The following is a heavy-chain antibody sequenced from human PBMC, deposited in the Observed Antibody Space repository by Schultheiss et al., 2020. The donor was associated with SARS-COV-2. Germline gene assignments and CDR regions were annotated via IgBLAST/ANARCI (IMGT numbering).Heavy chain of an antibody. CDR2: ISASGST. J-gene: IGHJ4*02. D-gene: IGHD6-6*01. CDR1: GGSISSSDYY. Sequence: SETLSLTCSVSGGSISSSDYYWTWIRQSGGKGLEWLGRISASGSTNYNPSLKSRVTISVNTSKNQFSLKLSSVTAADTAVYYCARQLDAKYYFDYWGQGTLFTCSA. CDR3: ARQLDAKYYFDY. V-gene: IGHV4-61*02.